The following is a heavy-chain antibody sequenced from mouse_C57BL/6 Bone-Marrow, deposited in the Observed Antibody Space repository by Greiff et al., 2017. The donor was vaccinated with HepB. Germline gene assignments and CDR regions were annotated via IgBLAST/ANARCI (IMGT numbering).Heavy chain of an antibody. J-gene: IGHJ2*01. D-gene: IGHD1-1*01. CDR2: INPNNGGT. CDR3: ARRSRVVGNYFDY. V-gene: IGHV1-18*01. Sequence: VQLQQSGPELVKPGASVKIPCKASGYTFTDYNMDWVQQSHGKSLEWIGDINPNNGGTIYNQKFKGKATLTVDKSSSTAYMELRSLTSEDTAVYYCARRSRVVGNYFDYWGQGTTLTVSS. CDR1: GYTFTDYN.